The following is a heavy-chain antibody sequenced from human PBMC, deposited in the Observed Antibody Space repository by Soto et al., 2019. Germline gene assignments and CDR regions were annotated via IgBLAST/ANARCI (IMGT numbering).Heavy chain of an antibody. Sequence: SETLSLTCAVYGGSFSGYYWSWVRQPPGKGLEWIGEINHSGSTNYNPSLKSRVTISVDTSKNQFSLKLSSVTAADTAVYYCARVTGRYYYGMDVWGQGTTVTVS. J-gene: IGHJ6*02. CDR1: GGSFSGYY. V-gene: IGHV4-34*01. CDR2: INHSGST. CDR3: ARVTGRYYYGMDV.